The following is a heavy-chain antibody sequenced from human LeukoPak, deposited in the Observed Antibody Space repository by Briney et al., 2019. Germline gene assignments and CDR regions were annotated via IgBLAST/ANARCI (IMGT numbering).Heavy chain of an antibody. J-gene: IGHJ4*02. CDR3: ARVRRNSAATTFGY. V-gene: IGHV1-8*01. Sequence: ASVKVSCKASGYTFTSYDINWVRQATGQGLEWMGCMNPNSGNTGYAQKFQGRVTMTRDTSISAAYMELSRLRSDDTAVYYCARVRRNSAATTFGYWGQGTLVTVSS. CDR1: GYTFTSYD. D-gene: IGHD2-15*01. CDR2: MNPNSGNT.